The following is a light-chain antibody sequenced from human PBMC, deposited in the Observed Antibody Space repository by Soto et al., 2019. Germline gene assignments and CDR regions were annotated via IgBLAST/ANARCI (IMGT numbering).Light chain of an antibody. CDR3: QQRTNWRALT. J-gene: IGKJ4*01. CDR2: DAS. Sequence: EIVLTQSLATLSLSPGERATLSCRASQTVTSFLAWYQQKPGQAPRLLIYDASHRTAGIPARFSGSGSGTDFTLTISSLEPEDFAVYYCQQRTNWRALTVGGGTKVDVK. CDR1: QTVTSF. V-gene: IGKV3-11*01.